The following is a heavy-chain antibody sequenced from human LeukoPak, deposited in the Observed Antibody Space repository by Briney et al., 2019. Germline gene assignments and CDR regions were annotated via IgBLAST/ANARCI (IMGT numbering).Heavy chain of an antibody. CDR1: GYTLTELS. V-gene: IGHV1-24*01. CDR3: ATGSLLWYGMDV. J-gene: IGHJ6*02. Sequence: ASVKVSCKVSGYTLTELSMHWVRQAPGKGLEWMGGFDPEDGETIYAQKFQGRVTMTEDTSTDTDYMELSSLRSEDTAVYYCATGSLLWYGMDVWGQGTTVTVSS. CDR2: FDPEDGET. D-gene: IGHD3-10*01.